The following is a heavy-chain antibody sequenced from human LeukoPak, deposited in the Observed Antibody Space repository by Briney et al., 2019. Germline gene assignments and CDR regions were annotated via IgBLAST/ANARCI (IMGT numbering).Heavy chain of an antibody. V-gene: IGHV4-59*11. CDR3: ARDRYMDV. CDR1: GGSMNNHY. CDR2: IHYSGST. Sequence: SETLSLTCTVSGGSMNNHYWTWIRQPPGKGLEWVGHIHYSGSTNYNPSLKSRVTISGDTSKNQFSLKLSSVTAADTAVYYCARDRYMDVWGKGTTVTVSS. J-gene: IGHJ6*03.